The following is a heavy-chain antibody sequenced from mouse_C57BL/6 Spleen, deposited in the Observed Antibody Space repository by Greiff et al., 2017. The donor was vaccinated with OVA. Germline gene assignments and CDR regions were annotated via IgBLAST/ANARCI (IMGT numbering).Heavy chain of an antibody. V-gene: IGHV3-6*01. Sequence: EVHLVESGPGLVKPSQSLSLTCSVTGYSITSGYYWNWIRQFPGNKLEWMGYISYDGSNNYNPSLKNRISITRDTSKNQCFLKLNSVTTEDTATYYCARGPYFDYWGQGTTLTVSS. CDR1: GYSITSGYY. J-gene: IGHJ2*01. CDR3: ARGPYFDY. CDR2: ISYDGSN.